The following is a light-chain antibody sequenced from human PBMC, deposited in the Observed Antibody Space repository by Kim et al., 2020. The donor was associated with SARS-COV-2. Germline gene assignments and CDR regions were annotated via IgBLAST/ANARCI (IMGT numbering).Light chain of an antibody. V-gene: IGLV3-19*01. CDR3: NSRDSNDNVV. J-gene: IGLJ2*01. Sequence: SSELTQDPAVSVALGQTVRITCQGDSLRSYYATWYQQKPGQARILVIYGKNNRPSGIPDRFSCSSSGNTASLTITGTQAGDEADSYCNSRDSNDNVVFGGGTQLTVL. CDR1: SLRSYY. CDR2: GKN.